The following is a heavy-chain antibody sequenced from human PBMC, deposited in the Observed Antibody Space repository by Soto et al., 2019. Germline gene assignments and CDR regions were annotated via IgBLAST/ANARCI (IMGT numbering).Heavy chain of an antibody. Sequence: SETLSVTCTVSGGSISRGGCYCIWIRQHPGKGLEWIGYIYYSGSTYYNPSLKSRVTISVDTSKNQFSLKLSSVTAADTAVYYCAREWYDILTGSDWFDPWGQGTLVTSPQ. D-gene: IGHD3-9*01. V-gene: IGHV4-31*03. CDR3: AREWYDILTGSDWFDP. CDR1: GGSISRGGCY. J-gene: IGHJ5*02. CDR2: IYYSGST.